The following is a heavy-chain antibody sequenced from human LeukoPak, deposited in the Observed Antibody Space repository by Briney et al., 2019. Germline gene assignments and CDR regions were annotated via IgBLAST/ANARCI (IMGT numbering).Heavy chain of an antibody. J-gene: IGHJ4*02. CDR1: AFTFGSHN. CDR2: ILYDGSNK. D-gene: IGHD5-18*01. Sequence: GGSLRISCAASAFTFGSHNIHWVRQAPGKGLEWVAVILYDGSNKYYADSVKGRFTVSRDNSKNTLYLQMNSLTTEDTAVYYCARKEGEYSFGPHYFDFWGQGTLVTVSS. V-gene: IGHV3-30*04. CDR3: ARKEGEYSFGPHYFDF.